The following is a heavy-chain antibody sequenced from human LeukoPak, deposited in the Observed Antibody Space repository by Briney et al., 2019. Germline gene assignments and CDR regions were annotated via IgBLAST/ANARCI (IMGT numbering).Heavy chain of an antibody. CDR2: INSDGSGT. V-gene: IGHV3-74*01. J-gene: IGHJ4*02. CDR1: GFTFSRYW. CDR3: ARDRDGDLDY. Sequence: PGGSLRLSCAASGFTFSRYWMHWVRQAPGKGLVWVSRINSDGSGTSNADSVEGRFTISRDNAKNTLYLQMNSLRAEDTAVYYCARDRDGDLDYWGQGTLVTVSS. D-gene: IGHD4-17*01.